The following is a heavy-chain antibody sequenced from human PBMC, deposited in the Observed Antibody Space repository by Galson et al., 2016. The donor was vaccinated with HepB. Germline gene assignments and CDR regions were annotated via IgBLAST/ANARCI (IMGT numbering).Heavy chain of an antibody. D-gene: IGHD1-7*01. V-gene: IGHV3-33*01. CDR3: ARDEQELGHPGFHVEY. CDR2: MSYDGTNR. J-gene: IGHJ4*02. CDR1: GFSFSSYG. Sequence: SLRLPCAASGFSFSSYGMHWVRQAPGKGLEWVAVMSYDGTNRYYGDSAKRRFIISRDNSKNTLYLQMNSLRAEDTALYYCARDEQELGHPGFHVEYWGQGTLVTVSS.